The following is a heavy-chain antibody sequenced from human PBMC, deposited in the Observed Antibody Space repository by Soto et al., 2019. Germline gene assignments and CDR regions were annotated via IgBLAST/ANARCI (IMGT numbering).Heavy chain of an antibody. CDR1: GFTVSSNY. CDR3: ARQYYYGSGSYYRSGGYYYGMDV. V-gene: IGHV3-53*04. J-gene: IGHJ6*02. D-gene: IGHD3-10*01. CDR2: IYSGGST. Sequence: GGSLRLSCAASGFTVSSNYMSWVRQAPGKGLEWVSVIYSGGSTYYADSVKGRFTISRHNSKNTLYLQMNSLRAEDTAVYYCARQYYYGSGSYYRSGGYYYGMDVWGQGTTVTVSS.